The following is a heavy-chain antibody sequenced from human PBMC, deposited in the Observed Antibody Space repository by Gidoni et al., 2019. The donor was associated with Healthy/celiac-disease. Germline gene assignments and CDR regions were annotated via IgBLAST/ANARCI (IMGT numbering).Heavy chain of an antibody. V-gene: IGHV3-30*18. J-gene: IGHJ4*02. CDR2: ISYDGSNK. CDR3: AKVFGRPGEEIVGATGYFDY. Sequence: QVQLVESGGGVVQPGRSLRLSCAASGFTFSSYGMHWVRQAPGKGLEWVAVISYDGSNKYYADSVKGRFTISRDNSKNTLYLQMNSLRAEDTAVYYCAKVFGRPGEEIVGATGYFDYWGQGTLVTVSS. D-gene: IGHD1-26*01. CDR1: GFTFSSYG.